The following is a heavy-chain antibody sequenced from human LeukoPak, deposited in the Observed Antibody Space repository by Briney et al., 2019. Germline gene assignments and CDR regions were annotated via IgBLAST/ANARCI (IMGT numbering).Heavy chain of an antibody. CDR2: ISAYNGNT. Sequence: ASVKVSCKASGYTFTSYAMNWVRQAPGQGLEWMGWISAYNGNTNYAQKLQGRVTMTTDTSTSTAYMELRSLRSDDTAVYYCARNMVRGVINDYWGQGTLVTVSS. D-gene: IGHD3-10*01. CDR1: GYTFTSYA. CDR3: ARNMVRGVINDY. V-gene: IGHV1-18*01. J-gene: IGHJ4*02.